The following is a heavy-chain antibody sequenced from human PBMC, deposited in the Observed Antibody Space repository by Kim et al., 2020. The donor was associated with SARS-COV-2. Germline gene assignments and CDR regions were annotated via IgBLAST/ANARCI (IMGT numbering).Heavy chain of an antibody. CDR1: GFTFSTYG. D-gene: IGHD4-17*01. CDR2: ISYDGDDK. Sequence: GGSLRLSCAASGFTFSTYGIHWVRQAPGKGLEWVAVISYDGDDKYYADSVKGRFTISRDNSKNTLYLQMNSLRADDTAVYYCAKGGCYGDYASDYWGQGTLVSVSS. J-gene: IGHJ4*02. CDR3: AKGGCYGDYASDY. V-gene: IGHV3-30*18.